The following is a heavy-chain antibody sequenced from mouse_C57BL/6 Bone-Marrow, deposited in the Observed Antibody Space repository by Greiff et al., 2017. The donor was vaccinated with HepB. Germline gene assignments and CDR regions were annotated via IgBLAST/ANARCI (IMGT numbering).Heavy chain of an antibody. V-gene: IGHV5-15*01. CDR1: GFTFSDYG. D-gene: IGHD1-1*01. CDR3: ARGGGSIPYWYFDV. CDR2: ISNLAYSI. J-gene: IGHJ1*03. Sequence: VQLKESGGGLVQPGGSLKLSCAASGFTFSDYGMAWVRQAPRKGPEWVAFISNLAYSIYYADTVTGRFTISRENAKNTLYLEMSSLRSEDTAMYYCARGGGSIPYWYFDVWGTGTTVTVSS.